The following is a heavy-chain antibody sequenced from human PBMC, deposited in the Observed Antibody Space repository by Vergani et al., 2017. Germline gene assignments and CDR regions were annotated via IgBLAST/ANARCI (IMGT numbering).Heavy chain of an antibody. J-gene: IGHJ4*02. D-gene: IGHD3-10*01. CDR3: ARDITMVRESPPYYFDY. V-gene: IGHV4-59*01. CDR1: GGSISSYY. CDR2: IYYSGST. Sequence: QVQLQESGPGLVKPSETLSLPCTVSGGSISSYYWSWIRQPPGKGLEWIGYIYYSGSTNYNPSLKSRVTISVDTSKNQFSLKLSSVTAADTAVYYCARDITMVRESPPYYFDYWGQGTLVTVSS.